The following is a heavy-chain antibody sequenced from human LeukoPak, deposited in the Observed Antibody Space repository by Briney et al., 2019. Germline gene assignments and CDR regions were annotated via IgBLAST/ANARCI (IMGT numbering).Heavy chain of an antibody. J-gene: IGHJ3*02. CDR1: DGXFSGHY. CDR3: ARYYGDYGDAFDI. CDR2: INHSGST. D-gene: IGHD4-17*01. Sequence: SETLSLTCAVYDGXFSGHYWNWIRQPPGKGLAWIGEINHSGSTNYNPSLKSRVTISGDTSKNQFSLKLSSVTAADTAVYYCARYYGDYGDAFDIWGQGTMVTVSP. V-gene: IGHV4-34*01.